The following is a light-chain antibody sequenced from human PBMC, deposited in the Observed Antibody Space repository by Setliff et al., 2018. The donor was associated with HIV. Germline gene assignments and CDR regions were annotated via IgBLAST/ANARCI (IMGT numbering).Light chain of an antibody. CDR3: SSYTTSNTVPHV. J-gene: IGLJ1*01. V-gene: IGLV2-14*01. CDR1: SSDVGGHNY. CDR2: EVS. Sequence: QSVLTQPASVSGSPGQSITISCTGTSSDVGGHNYVSWYQQHPGKAPKLIIYEVSYRPSGVSNRFSGSKSGNTAFLTISGLQAEDEAEYHCSSYTTSNTVPHVFGTGTKVTVL.